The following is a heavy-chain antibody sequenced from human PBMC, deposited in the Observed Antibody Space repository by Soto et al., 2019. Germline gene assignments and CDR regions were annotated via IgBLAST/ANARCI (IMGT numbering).Heavy chain of an antibody. D-gene: IGHD3-22*01. CDR2: ISAYNGNT. CDR3: ARDREYYDSSGYPDAFDI. Sequence: ASVKVSCKASGHTFTSYGISWVRQAPGQGLEWMGWISAYNGNTNYAQKLQGRVTMTTDTSTSTAYMELRSLRSDDTAVYYCARDREYYDSSGYPDAFDIWGQGTMVTVSS. V-gene: IGHV1-18*04. J-gene: IGHJ3*02. CDR1: GHTFTSYG.